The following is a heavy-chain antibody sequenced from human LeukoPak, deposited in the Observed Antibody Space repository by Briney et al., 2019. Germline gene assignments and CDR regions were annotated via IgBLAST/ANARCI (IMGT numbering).Heavy chain of an antibody. Sequence: GGSLRLSCAASGFTFDDYGLSWVRQAPGKGLEWVSGINWNGGSTGYADSVKGRFTISRDNAKNSLYLQMNSLRAEDTALYYCARDEYGSGSYYNPFDYWGQGTLVTVSS. V-gene: IGHV3-20*04. J-gene: IGHJ4*02. CDR1: GFTFDDYG. CDR2: INWNGGST. CDR3: ARDEYGSGSYYNPFDY. D-gene: IGHD3-10*01.